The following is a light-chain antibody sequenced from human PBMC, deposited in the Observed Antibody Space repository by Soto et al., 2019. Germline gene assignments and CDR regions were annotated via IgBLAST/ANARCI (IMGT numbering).Light chain of an antibody. J-gene: IGKJ1*01. CDR3: QQYQYWPPRT. CDR1: QSVDTN. Sequence: VMTQSPGTLSVSPGERATLSCRASQSVDTNLAWYQQKPGQAPRLLISGASTRATGVSARFSGSGSGTEFTLTISSLQSEDFAVYYWQQYQYWPPRTFGQGTKVEIK. CDR2: GAS. V-gene: IGKV3-15*01.